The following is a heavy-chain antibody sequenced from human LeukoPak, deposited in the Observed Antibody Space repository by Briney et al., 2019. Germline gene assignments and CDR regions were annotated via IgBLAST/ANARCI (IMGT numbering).Heavy chain of an antibody. V-gene: IGHV5-10-1*01. CDR2: IDPSDSYT. D-gene: IGHD3-10*01. CDR3: ASLRGGNYYYGMDV. Sequence: GESLKISWKGSGYNFTSYWISWVRQIPGKGLEWMGRIDPSDSYTNYSPSFQGHVTISADKSISTAYLQWSSLKASDTAMYYCASLRGGNYYYGMDVWGKGTTVTVSS. J-gene: IGHJ6*04. CDR1: GYNFTSYW.